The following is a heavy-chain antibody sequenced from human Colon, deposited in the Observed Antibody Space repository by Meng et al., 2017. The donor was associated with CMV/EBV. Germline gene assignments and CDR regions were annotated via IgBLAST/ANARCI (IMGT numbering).Heavy chain of an antibody. CDR3: AREVEGSSSRYIDY. Sequence: QVQLVQSGAEVKKRGASVRVSCKASGYNFIGYYMHWVRQVPGQGLEWMGRINPNGGDTNYAQKFQGRVTMTRDTTISTAYMDLSRLRSDDTAIYYCAREVEGSSSRYIDYWGQGTLVTVSS. J-gene: IGHJ4*02. D-gene: IGHD6-13*01. CDR2: INPNGGDT. V-gene: IGHV1-2*06. CDR1: GYNFIGYY.